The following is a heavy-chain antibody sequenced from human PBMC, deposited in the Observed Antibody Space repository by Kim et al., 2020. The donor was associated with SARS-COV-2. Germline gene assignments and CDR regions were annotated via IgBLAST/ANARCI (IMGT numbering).Heavy chain of an antibody. D-gene: IGHD6-19*01. V-gene: IGHV4-34*01. CDR1: GGSFSGYY. CDR3: ARGGSGWYFSSWRLGSWFDP. J-gene: IGHJ5*02. CDR2: INHSGST. Sequence: SETLSLTCAVYGGSFSGYYWSWIRQPPGKGLEWIGEINHSGSTNYNPSLKSRVTISVDTSKNQFSLKLSSVTAADTAVYYCARGGSGWYFSSWRLGSWFDPWGQGTLVTVAS.